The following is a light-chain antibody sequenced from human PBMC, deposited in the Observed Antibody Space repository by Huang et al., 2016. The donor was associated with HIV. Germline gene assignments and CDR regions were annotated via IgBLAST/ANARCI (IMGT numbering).Light chain of an antibody. CDR2: ATS. J-gene: IGKJ1*01. V-gene: IGKV1-NL1*01. Sequence: DIQMTQSPSSLSASVGDRVTITCRASQGIGNSLAWYQQKPEKPPRLLLYATSRLESGGPSRVSGSGSGTHYTLTITTLQPEDIASYYCQQYQSIPWTFGQGTKVEIK. CDR3: QQYQSIPWT. CDR1: QGIGNS.